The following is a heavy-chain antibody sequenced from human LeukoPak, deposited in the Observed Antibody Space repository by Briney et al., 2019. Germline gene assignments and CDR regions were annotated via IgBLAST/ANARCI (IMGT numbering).Heavy chain of an antibody. CDR2: INPNSGGT. J-gene: IGHJ6*03. D-gene: IGHD5-12*01. CDR3: ARDPTTDIVAMKPLYYYYYYMDV. CDR1: GYTFTGYY. Sequence: PVASVKVSCKASGYTFTGYYMHWVRQAPGQGLEGMGWINPNSGGTNYAQKFQGRVTMTRDTSISTAYMELSRLRSDDTAVYYCARDPTTDIVAMKPLYYYYYYMDVWGKGTTVTVSS. V-gene: IGHV1-2*02.